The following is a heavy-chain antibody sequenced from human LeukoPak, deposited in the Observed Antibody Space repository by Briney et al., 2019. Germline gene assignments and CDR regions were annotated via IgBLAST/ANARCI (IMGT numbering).Heavy chain of an antibody. CDR1: GFTFSNAL. Sequence: GGSLRLSCAASGFTFSNALMSWVRQAPGKGLEWVGRIKSKTDGGTTDYAAPVKGRFTISRDDSKNTAYLQMNSLKTEDTAVYYCTSRGGYSSGWYSDDDAFDIWGQGTMVTVSS. D-gene: IGHD6-19*01. V-gene: IGHV3-15*01. CDR3: TSRGGYSSGWYSDDDAFDI. J-gene: IGHJ3*02. CDR2: IKSKTDGGTT.